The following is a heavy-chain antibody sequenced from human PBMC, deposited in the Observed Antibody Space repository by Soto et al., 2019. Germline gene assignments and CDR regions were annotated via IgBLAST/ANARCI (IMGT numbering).Heavy chain of an antibody. Sequence: QVQLVESGGGLVKPGGSLRLSCTASGFTFSDYYMTWIRQAPRKGLEWISYISSSSGHINYADSVKGRFTISRDNAKNSLYLQMISLTVEDTAVYYCARETSDHYGSGCYYTYGMDVWGQGTTVTVSS. CDR1: GFTFSDYY. J-gene: IGHJ6*02. CDR3: ARETSDHYGSGCYYTYGMDV. V-gene: IGHV3-11*05. CDR2: ISSSSGHI. D-gene: IGHD3-10*01.